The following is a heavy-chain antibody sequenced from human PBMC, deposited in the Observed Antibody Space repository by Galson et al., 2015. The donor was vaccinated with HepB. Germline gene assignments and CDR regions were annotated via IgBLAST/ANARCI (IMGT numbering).Heavy chain of an antibody. D-gene: IGHD3-22*01. CDR3: ASDGGHYDSSGYDDAFDI. CDR1: GYTFTGYY. J-gene: IGHJ3*02. CDR2: INPNSGGT. V-gene: IGHV1-2*02. Sequence: SVKVSCKASGYTFTGYYMHWVRQAPGQGLEWIGWINPNSGGTNYAQKFQGRVTMTRDTSISTAYMELSRLRSDDTAVYYCASDGGHYDSSGYDDAFDIWGAGRMAAPSS.